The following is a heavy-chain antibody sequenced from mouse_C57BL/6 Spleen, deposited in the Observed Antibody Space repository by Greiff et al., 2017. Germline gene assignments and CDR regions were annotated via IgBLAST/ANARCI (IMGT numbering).Heavy chain of an antibody. CDR3: ARSAPHYFFDY. V-gene: IGHV1-69*01. CDR1: GYTFTSYW. Sequence: QVQLQQPGAELVMPGASVKLSCKASGYTFTSYWMHWVKQRPGQGLEWIGEIDPSDSYTNYNQKFKGKSTLTVDKSSSTAYMQLSSLTSEHTAVDYGARSAPHYFFDYWGQGTTLTVSS. CDR2: IDPSDSYT. D-gene: IGHD1-2*01. J-gene: IGHJ2*01.